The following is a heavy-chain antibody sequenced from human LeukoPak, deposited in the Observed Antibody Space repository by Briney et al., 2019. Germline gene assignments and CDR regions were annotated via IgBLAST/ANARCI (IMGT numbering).Heavy chain of an antibody. D-gene: IGHD1-26*01. CDR1: GFSFSNYG. J-gene: IGHJ4*02. CDR3: GRSDFDY. CDR2: IWYDGSNK. V-gene: IGHV3-33*01. Sequence: GGSLRLSCASSGFSFSNYGIHWVRQAPGKGLEWVAVIWYDGSNKFYADSVKGRFTISRDNSKNTLYLQMNSLRAEDTAVHYCGRSDFDYWGQGTLVTVSS.